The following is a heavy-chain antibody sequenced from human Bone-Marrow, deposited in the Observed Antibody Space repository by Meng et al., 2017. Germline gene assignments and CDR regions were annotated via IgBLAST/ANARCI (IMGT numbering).Heavy chain of an antibody. CDR3: ARDEDISAAGKLFGDY. D-gene: IGHD6-25*01. CDR2: INPNSGGT. J-gene: IGHJ4*02. CDR1: GYTFTGYY. V-gene: IGHV1-2*06. Sequence: QVLVVEAGAEVKKPGASVKGSCNASGYTFTGYYMHWVRQAPGQGLEWMGRINPNSGGTNYAQKFQGRVTMTRDTSISTAYMELSRLRSDDTAVYYCARDEDISAAGKLFGDYWGQGTLVTVSS.